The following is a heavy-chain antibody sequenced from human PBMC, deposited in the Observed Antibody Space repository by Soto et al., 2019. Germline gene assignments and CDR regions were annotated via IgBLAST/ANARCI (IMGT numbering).Heavy chain of an antibody. CDR1: GFTFSVSA. Sequence: DVQLVESGGGLVKPGRSLRLSCEASGFTFSVSAMNWVRQAPGKGLEWVSSINGGSTSVHYADSVKGRFTISRDNANNSLSLQLTTLRVEDTAVYYCARGGGSLNYWGQGTLVSVSS. D-gene: IGHD2-15*01. J-gene: IGHJ4*02. V-gene: IGHV3-21*02. CDR3: ARGGGSLNY. CDR2: INGGSTSV.